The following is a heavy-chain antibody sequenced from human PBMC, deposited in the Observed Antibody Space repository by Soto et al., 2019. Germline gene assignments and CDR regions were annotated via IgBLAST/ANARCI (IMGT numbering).Heavy chain of an antibody. D-gene: IGHD5-18*01. Sequence: EVQLVESGGGLVQPGGSLKLSCAASGFTFSGSAMHWVRQASGKRLEWVGRIRSKANSYATAYAASVKGRFTISRDDSKNMAYLQMNRLKPEDTPVYYCTTGWIQLNEAGYWGQGTLVTVSS. V-gene: IGHV3-73*02. J-gene: IGHJ4*02. CDR2: IRSKANSYAT. CDR1: GFTFSGSA. CDR3: TTGWIQLNEAGY.